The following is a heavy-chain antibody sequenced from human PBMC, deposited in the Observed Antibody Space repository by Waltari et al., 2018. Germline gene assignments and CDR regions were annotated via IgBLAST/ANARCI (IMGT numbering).Heavy chain of an antibody. CDR1: GFTFRRYW. CDR3: ARESKCRSSWPDAFVS. D-gene: IGHD6-13*01. J-gene: IGHJ3*02. CDR2: IKTGASVK. V-gene: IGHV3-7*01. Sequence: EVQLVESGGGLVQPGGSLRLSCAASGFTFRRYWMSWVRQAPGKGLVWVASIKTGASVKYYVDSVKGGITISRDNASYSLYVQRNKLSAEGTAVDYSARESKCRSSWPDAFVSWGQGRMVTVSS.